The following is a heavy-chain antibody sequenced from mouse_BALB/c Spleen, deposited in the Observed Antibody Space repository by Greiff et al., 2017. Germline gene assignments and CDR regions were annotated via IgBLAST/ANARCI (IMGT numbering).Heavy chain of an antibody. CDR3: TRNYGSHYYAMDD. CDR2: INPSNGGT. J-gene: IGHJ4*01. D-gene: IGHD1-1*01. CDR1: GYTFTSYY. Sequence: VQLQQSGAELVKPGASVKLSCKASGYTFTSYYMYWVKQRPGQGLEWIGEINPSNGGTNFNEKFKSKATLTVDKSSSTAYMQLSSLTSEDSAVYYCTRNYGSHYYAMDDWGQGTSVTVSS. V-gene: IGHV1S81*02.